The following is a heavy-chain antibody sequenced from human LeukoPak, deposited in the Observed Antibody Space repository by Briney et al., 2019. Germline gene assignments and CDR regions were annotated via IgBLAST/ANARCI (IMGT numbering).Heavy chain of an antibody. CDR3: FNSWYYYMNV. V-gene: IGHV4-38-2*02. CDR2: IYHSGST. CDR1: GYSISSGYY. D-gene: IGHD4-11*01. J-gene: IGHJ6*03. Sequence: SETLSLTCTVSGYSISSGYYWGWIRQPPGKGLEWIGSIYHSGSTYYNPSLKSRVTISVDTSKNQFSLKLSSVTAADTAVYYCFNSWYYYMNVWGRGTTVTVSS.